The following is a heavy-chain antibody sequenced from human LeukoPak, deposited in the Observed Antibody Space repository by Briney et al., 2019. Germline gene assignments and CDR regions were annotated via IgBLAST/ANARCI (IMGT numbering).Heavy chain of an antibody. J-gene: IGHJ4*02. D-gene: IGHD2-15*01. V-gene: IGHV2-70*17. CDR3: ARMTPDSPSFDY. CDR2: IDWDGDK. CDR1: GFSLSTPEMC. Sequence: SGPALVKPTQPLTLTCTFSGFSLSTPEMCVAWIRQPPGKALEWLARIDWDGDKFYTPSPRPRPPMSKDTTKSQGVLRMTNMDPVDTGTYYCARMTPDSPSFDYWGQGALITVSS.